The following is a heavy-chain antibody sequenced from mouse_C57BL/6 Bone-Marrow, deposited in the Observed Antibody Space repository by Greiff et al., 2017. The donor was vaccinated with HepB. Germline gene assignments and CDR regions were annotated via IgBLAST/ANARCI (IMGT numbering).Heavy chain of an antibody. CDR2: IWSDGST. D-gene: IGHD2-3*01. J-gene: IGHJ4*01. Sequence: VKLEESGPGLVAPSQSLSITCTVSGFSLTSYGVHWVRQPPGKGLEWLVVIWSDGSTTYNSALKSRLSISKDNSKSQVFLKMNSLQTDDTAMYYCARHEGYPYAMDYWGQGTSVTVSS. CDR3: ARHEGYPYAMDY. V-gene: IGHV2-6-1*01. CDR1: GFSLTSYG.